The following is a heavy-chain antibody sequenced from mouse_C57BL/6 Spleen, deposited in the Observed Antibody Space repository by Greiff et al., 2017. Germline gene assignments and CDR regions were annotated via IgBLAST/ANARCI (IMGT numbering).Heavy chain of an antibody. V-gene: IGHV1-52*01. CDR1: GYTFTSYW. CDR3: ARGRVYDPFGY. D-gene: IGHD2-12*01. Sequence: QVQLQQPGAELVRPGSSVKLSCKASGYTFTSYWMYWVKQRPIQGLEWIGNIDPSDSETHYNQKFKDKATFTVDKSSSTAYVQLSSLTSEDSAVYYYARGRVYDPFGYWGQGTTLTVSS. CDR2: IDPSDSET. J-gene: IGHJ2*01.